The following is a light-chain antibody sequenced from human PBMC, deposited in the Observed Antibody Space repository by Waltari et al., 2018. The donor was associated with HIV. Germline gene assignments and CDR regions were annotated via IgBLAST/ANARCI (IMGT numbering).Light chain of an antibody. CDR3: QSYDSGLSVV. Sequence: QSVLTQPPSVSGAPGQRVTISCTGNSPNIWAGFDVHWYQQVPETAPKLLIYGDTNRPSGVPDRFSGSKSGTSASLAITGLQAEDEADYYCQSYDSGLSVVFGGGTKLTVL. J-gene: IGLJ3*02. CDR2: GDT. CDR1: SPNIWAGFD. V-gene: IGLV1-40*01.